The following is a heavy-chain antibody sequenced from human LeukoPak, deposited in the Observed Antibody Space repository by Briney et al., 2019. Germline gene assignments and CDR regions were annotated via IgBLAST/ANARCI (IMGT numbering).Heavy chain of an antibody. CDR2: ISSSSSYI. D-gene: IGHD3-22*01. J-gene: IGHJ3*02. Sequence: GGSLRLSCAASGFTFGIYAMSWVRQAPGKGLEWVSSISSSSSYIYYADSVKGRFTISRDNAKNSLYLQMNSLRAEDTAVYYCARAYYYDSSGYSLDAFDIWGQGTMVTVSS. CDR1: GFTFGIYA. CDR3: ARAYYYDSSGYSLDAFDI. V-gene: IGHV3-21*01.